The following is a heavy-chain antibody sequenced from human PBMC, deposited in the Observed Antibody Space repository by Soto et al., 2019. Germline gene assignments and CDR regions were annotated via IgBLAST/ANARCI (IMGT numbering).Heavy chain of an antibody. CDR1: GGSFSGYY. Sequence: SETVTLTCAFYGGSFSGYYWSWIRQPPGKRLEWSGEINHSGSTNYNPSLKSRVTISVDTPKNQFSLKLSSLTAADTAVYYCARVTGRYYYGMDVWGQGTTVTVS. V-gene: IGHV4-34*01. J-gene: IGHJ6*02. CDR2: INHSGST. CDR3: ARVTGRYYYGMDV.